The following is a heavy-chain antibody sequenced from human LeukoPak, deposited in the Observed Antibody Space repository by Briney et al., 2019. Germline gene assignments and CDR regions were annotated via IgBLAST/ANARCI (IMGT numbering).Heavy chain of an antibody. CDR3: ATDRLEIYALHI. D-gene: IGHD1-1*01. J-gene: IGHJ3*02. CDR2: FEPEEGAHGET. CDR1: GYSLADLS. V-gene: IGHV1-24*01. Sequence: ASVKVSCRVSGYSLADLSIHWVRHVAAKGLEWMGGFEPEEGAHGETIFAQKFEDRLTLTEDTSADTAYMELVRLTSEDTAVYYCATDRLEIYALHIWGQGTAVTVSS.